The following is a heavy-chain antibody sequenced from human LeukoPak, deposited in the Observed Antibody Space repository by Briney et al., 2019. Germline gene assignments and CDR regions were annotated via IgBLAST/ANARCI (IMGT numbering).Heavy chain of an antibody. V-gene: IGHV3-11*01. CDR2: ISGSSSTI. D-gene: IGHD5-18*01. J-gene: IGHJ5*02. CDR1: GFTFSDYY. Sequence: GGSLRLSCAASGFTFSDYYMTWIRQTPGKGLEWVSYISGSSSTIYYADSVKGRFTISRDNAKNSLYLQMNSLRAEDTAVYYCVRVIYGCSYGPHNPWGQGTLVTVSS. CDR3: VRVIYGCSYGPHNP.